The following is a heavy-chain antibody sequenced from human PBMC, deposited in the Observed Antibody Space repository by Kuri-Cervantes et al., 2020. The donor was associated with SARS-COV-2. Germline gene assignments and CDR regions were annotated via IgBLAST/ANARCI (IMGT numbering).Heavy chain of an antibody. V-gene: IGHV1-69*04. CDR3: ASDGGTYYDFWSGYHGRGMDV. CDR2: IIPILGIA. CDR1: GGTFSSYA. D-gene: IGHD3-3*01. J-gene: IGHJ6*02. Sequence: SVKVSCKASGGTFSSYAISWVRQAPGQGLEWMGRIIPILGIANYAQKFQGRVTITADKSTSTAYMELSSLRSEDTAVYYCASDGGTYYDFWSGYHGRGMDVWGQGTTVTVSS.